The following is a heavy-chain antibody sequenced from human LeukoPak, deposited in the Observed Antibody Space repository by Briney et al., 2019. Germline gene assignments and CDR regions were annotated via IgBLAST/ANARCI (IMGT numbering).Heavy chain of an antibody. D-gene: IGHD5-24*01. Sequence: GASVKVSCKASGYTFRNYGFTWVRQAPGQGLEWMGWISVHNGNTKYAQKFQGRVTMTRDMSTSTVYMELSSLRSEDTAVYYCARDRVREMATITDYWGQGTLVTVSS. CDR3: ARDRVREMATITDY. CDR2: ISVHNGNT. J-gene: IGHJ4*02. CDR1: GYTFRNYG. V-gene: IGHV1-18*01.